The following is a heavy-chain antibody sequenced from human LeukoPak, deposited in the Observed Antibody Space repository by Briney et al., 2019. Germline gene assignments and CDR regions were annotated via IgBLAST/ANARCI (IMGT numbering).Heavy chain of an antibody. CDR3: ARVGYSGYDSRPVFNY. V-gene: IGHV1-3*04. Sequence: ASVEVSCKASGYTFTSYVMHWVRQAPGQRLEWMGWINTGNGNTKYSQKFQGRVTFTRATSASTAYMELSSLRSEDTAVYYCARVGYSGYDSRPVFNYWGQGTLVTVSS. J-gene: IGHJ4*02. CDR2: INTGNGNT. CDR1: GYTFTSYV. D-gene: IGHD5-12*01.